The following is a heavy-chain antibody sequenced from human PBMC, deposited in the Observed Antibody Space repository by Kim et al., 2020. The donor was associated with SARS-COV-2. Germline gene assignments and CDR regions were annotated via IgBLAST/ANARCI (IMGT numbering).Heavy chain of an antibody. CDR3: ARIGGYYAYYFDY. CDR1: GFTFSSYE. Sequence: GGSLRLSCAASGFTFSSYEMNWVRQAPGKGLEWVSYISSSGSTIYYADSVKGRFTISRDNAKNSLYLQMNSLRAEDTAVYYCARIGGYYAYYFDYWGQGTLVTVSS. V-gene: IGHV3-48*03. CDR2: ISSSGSTI. D-gene: IGHD3-22*01. J-gene: IGHJ4*02.